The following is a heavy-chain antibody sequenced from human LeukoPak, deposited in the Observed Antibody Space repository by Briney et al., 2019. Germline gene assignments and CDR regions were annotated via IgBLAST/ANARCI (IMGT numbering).Heavy chain of an antibody. CDR2: IYYSGSS. J-gene: IGHJ3*02. V-gene: IGHV4-59*01. CDR3: ARETSMITFGLEVPALDN. CDR1: GGSISSYY. Sequence: SETLSLTCTVSGGSISSYYSSWIRQPPGKGLECIGYIYYSGSSNYNPFLESRVTISLDTYKKQFSLKIRSSATADTAVYYCARETSMITFGLEVPALDNWGQGTMVTVSS. D-gene: IGHD3-16*01.